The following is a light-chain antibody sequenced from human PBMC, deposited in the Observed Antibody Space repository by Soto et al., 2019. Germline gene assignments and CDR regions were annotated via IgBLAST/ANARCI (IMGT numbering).Light chain of an antibody. CDR3: QQYDSFWT. Sequence: IQMTQSPSTLSASVGDRVTITCRASQNINNWLAWYQQKPGEAPKLLIYDASNLESGIPSRFRGSGSGTEFTLTISSLRPDDFATYCCQQYDSFWTFGQGTTVQIK. CDR1: QNINNW. CDR2: DAS. J-gene: IGKJ1*01. V-gene: IGKV1-5*01.